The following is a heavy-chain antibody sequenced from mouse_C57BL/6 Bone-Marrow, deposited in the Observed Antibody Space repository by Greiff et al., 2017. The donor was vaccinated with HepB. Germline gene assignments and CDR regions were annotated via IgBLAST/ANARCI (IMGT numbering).Heavy chain of an antibody. J-gene: IGHJ3*01. CDR2: IYPGSGNT. D-gene: IGHD4-1*02. V-gene: IGHV1-76*01. CDR3: ASSTGTSFAY. Sequence: VKLQQSGAELVRPGASVKLSCKASGYTFTDYYINWVKQRPGQGLEWIARIYPGSGNTYYNEKFKGKATLTAEKSSSTAYMQLSSLTSEDSAVYFCASSTGTSFAYWGQGTLVTVSA. CDR1: GYTFTDYY.